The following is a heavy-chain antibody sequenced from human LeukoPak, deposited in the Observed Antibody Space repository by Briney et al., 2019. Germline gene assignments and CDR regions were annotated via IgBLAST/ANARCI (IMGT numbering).Heavy chain of an antibody. CDR3: ARVSPVTVAGFDY. D-gene: IGHD6-19*01. J-gene: IGHJ4*02. Sequence: SETLSLTCTVSGDSLSGFSWNWIRQSAGKGLEWIGRIYVGGSSNYNSSLRGRVTMSVDMSTNQFSLKLRTLTAADTATYYCARVSPVTVAGFDYWGQGVRVTVSS. CDR2: IYVGGSS. CDR1: GDSLSGFS. V-gene: IGHV4-4*07.